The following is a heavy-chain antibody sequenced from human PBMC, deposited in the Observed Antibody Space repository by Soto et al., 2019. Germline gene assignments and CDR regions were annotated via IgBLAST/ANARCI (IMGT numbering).Heavy chain of an antibody. CDR3: ARSDGYNKIEY. CDR1: GFSFSDYA. J-gene: IGHJ4*02. V-gene: IGHV3-30-3*01. Sequence: GGSLRLSCAASGFSFSDYALHWVRQALGKGLEWVAVISYDGSNKYYADSVKGRFTISRDNSKNTLFLQMNSLRAEDTSLYYCARSDGYNKIEYYGQGTLVTVSS. D-gene: IGHD6-25*01. CDR2: ISYDGSNK.